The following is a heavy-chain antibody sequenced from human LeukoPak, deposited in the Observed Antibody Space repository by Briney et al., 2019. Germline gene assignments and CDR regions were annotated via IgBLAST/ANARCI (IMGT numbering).Heavy chain of an antibody. CDR2: ISSSSSYI. Sequence: GGSLRLSCAASGFTLSSYRMNWVRQAPGKGLEWVSSISSSSSYIYYADSVKGRFTISRDNAKNSLYLQMNSLRAEDTAVYYCARGRGLRYFDWSYYFDYWGQGTLVTVSS. V-gene: IGHV3-21*01. CDR3: ARGRGLRYFDWSYYFDY. CDR1: GFTLSSYR. J-gene: IGHJ4*02. D-gene: IGHD3-9*01.